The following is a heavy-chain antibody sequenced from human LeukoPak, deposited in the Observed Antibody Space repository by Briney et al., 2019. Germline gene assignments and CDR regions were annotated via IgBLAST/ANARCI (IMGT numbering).Heavy chain of an antibody. D-gene: IGHD3-16*01. CDR1: VYFISRGYY. J-gene: IGHJ4*02. Sequence: PSHTLSLTCNVSVYFISRGYYWGWIRQSPGKGLEWIGTLYHTETTYYSPSLKSRLAISLDTSTNRFPLKLTSVTATHTAVYFCASAHYEAPGLGYYFKFWGQGKLVSVSS. CDR3: ASAHYEAPGLGYYFKF. V-gene: IGHV4-38-2*02. CDR2: LYHTETT.